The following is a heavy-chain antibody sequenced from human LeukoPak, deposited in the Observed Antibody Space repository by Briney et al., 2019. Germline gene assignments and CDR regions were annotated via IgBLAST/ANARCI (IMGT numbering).Heavy chain of an antibody. J-gene: IGHJ2*01. CDR3: AREGKLRPGYWYFDL. CDR2: IYYSGST. V-gene: IGHV4-38-2*02. Sequence: SETLSLTCTVSGYSISSGYYWGWIRQPPGKGLEWIGYIYYSGSTYYNPSLKSRVTISVDTSKNQFSLKLSSVTAADTAVYYCAREGKLRPGYWYFDLWGRGTLVTVSS. CDR1: GYSISSGYY. D-gene: IGHD4-23*01.